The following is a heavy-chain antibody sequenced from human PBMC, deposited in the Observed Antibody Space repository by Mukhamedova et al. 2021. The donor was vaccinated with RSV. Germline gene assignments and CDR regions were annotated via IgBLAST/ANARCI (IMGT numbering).Heavy chain of an antibody. CDR2: IRHDGSKE. Sequence: VRRAPGKGLEWVAFIRHDGSKEEYADSVKGRFTISRDISKNTLYLQMNSLSAEDTAVFYCAKDVGSAKYYYYMDVWGKGTTVTVS. CDR3: AKDVGSAKYYYYMDV. J-gene: IGHJ6*03. D-gene: IGHD1-26*01. V-gene: IGHV3-30*02.